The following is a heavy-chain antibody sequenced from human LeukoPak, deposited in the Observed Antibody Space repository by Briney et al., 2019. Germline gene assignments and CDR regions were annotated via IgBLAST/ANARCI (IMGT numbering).Heavy chain of an antibody. D-gene: IGHD1-26*01. Sequence: GGSLRLSCAASGFTFSSYAMSWVRQAPGKGLEWVSAISGSGGSTYYADSVKGRFTISRDNSKNTLYLQMNSLRAEDTAVYYCAKGATFAGDVRANYLDYGGQGTLVTVSS. CDR3: AKGATFAGDVRANYLDY. V-gene: IGHV3-23*01. J-gene: IGHJ4*02. CDR2: ISGSGGST. CDR1: GFTFSSYA.